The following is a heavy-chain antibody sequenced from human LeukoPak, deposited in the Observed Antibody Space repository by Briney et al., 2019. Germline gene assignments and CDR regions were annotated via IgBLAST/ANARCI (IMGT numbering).Heavy chain of an antibody. CDR1: GFRFSSYW. CDR2: TKEDGSEK. CDR3: ARPRRQWLLLDAFDL. J-gene: IGHJ3*01. Sequence: PGGSLRLSCAASGFRFSSYWMNWVRQAPGKGLEWVAYTKEDGSEKYYLSSVRGRFTISRDNAKNSLYLQMSGLRVEDTAVYFCARPRRQWLLLDAFDLWGQGTMVTVSS. D-gene: IGHD6-19*01. V-gene: IGHV3-7*01.